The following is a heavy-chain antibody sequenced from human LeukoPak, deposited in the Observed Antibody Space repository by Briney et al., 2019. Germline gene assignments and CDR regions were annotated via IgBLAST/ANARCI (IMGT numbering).Heavy chain of an antibody. CDR2: IDWDDDK. CDR1: GFSLSTRGMC. D-gene: IGHD6-13*01. Sequence: SGPTLVNPTQTLTLTCSFSGFSLSTRGMCVSWIRQPPGKALEWLARIDWDDDKYYSTSLNTSLTISKDTSRNQVVLTMTNMDPVDTATYYCARITPAGRQLDYWGQGTLVTVSS. J-gene: IGHJ4*02. V-gene: IGHV2-70*11. CDR3: ARITPAGRQLDY.